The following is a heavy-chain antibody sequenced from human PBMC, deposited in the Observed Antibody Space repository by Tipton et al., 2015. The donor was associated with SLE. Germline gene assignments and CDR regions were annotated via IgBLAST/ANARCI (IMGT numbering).Heavy chain of an antibody. V-gene: IGHV4-34*01. CDR2: INHSGST. Sequence: GLVKPSETLSLTCAVYGGSFSGYYWSWIRQPPGKGLEWIGEINHSGSTNYNPSLKSRVTISVDTSKNQFSLKLSSVTAADTAVYYCARLGSSTRGGYFDYWGQGTLVTVSS. CDR1: GGSFSGYY. J-gene: IGHJ4*02. D-gene: IGHD6-6*01. CDR3: ARLGSSTRGGYFDY.